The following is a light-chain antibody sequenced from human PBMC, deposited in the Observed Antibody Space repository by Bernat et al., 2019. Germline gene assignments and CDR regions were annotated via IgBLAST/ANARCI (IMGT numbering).Light chain of an antibody. Sequence: QSALTQPASVSGSPGQSITIACTGTSSDVGSYNLVSWYQQHPGKAPKLMIYEVSKRPSGVSNRFSGSKSGNTASLTLSGLQAEDEADYYCCSYAGSSTCVFGGGTKLTVL. CDR1: SSDVGSYNL. CDR2: EVS. J-gene: IGLJ2*01. CDR3: CSYAGSSTCV. V-gene: IGLV2-23*02.